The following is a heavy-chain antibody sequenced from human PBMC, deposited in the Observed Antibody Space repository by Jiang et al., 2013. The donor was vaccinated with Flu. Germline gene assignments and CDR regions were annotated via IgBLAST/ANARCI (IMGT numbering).Heavy chain of an antibody. D-gene: IGHD6-13*01. V-gene: IGHV1-2*02. CDR1: GYTFTGSY. CDR3: ARDSAAAIDY. J-gene: IGHJ4*02. Sequence: GAEVKKPGASVKVSCKASGYTFTGSYMHWVRQAPGQGLEWMGWINPNSGDTNYAQNFQGRVTMTRDTSINTAYMVLSRLRSDDTAVYYCARDSAAAIDYWGQGRWSPSPQ. CDR2: INPNSGDT.